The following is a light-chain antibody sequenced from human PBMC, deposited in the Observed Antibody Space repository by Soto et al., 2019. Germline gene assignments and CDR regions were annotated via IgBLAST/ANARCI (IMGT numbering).Light chain of an antibody. CDR1: QSVSNY. Sequence: EIVLTQLPVTLSLSPGERATLSCRASQSVSNYLAWYQQKPGQAPRLLIYDVSTRATGVPARFSGSGSGTDFTLTITSLEPEDFAVYSCQQRSDWPITFGQGTRLEIK. CDR3: QQRSDWPIT. CDR2: DVS. V-gene: IGKV3-11*01. J-gene: IGKJ5*01.